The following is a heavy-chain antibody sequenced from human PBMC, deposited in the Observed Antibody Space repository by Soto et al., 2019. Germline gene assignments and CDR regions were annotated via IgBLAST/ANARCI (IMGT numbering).Heavy chain of an antibody. V-gene: IGHV3-15*01. CDR1: GFTFSNAW. J-gene: IGHJ4*02. Sequence: EVQLVESGGGLVKPGGSLRLSCAASGFTFSNAWMSWVRQAPGKGLEWVGRIKSKTDGGTTDYAAPVKGRFTISRDDSNNTRYLQMNSLKTEDTAVYYCTTDSSYYVILTGYYTTDFDYWGQGTLVTVSS. CDR3: TTDSSYYVILTGYYTTDFDY. CDR2: IKSKTDGGTT. D-gene: IGHD3-9*01.